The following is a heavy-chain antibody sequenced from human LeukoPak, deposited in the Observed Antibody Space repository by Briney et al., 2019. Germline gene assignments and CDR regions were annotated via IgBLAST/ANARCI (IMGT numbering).Heavy chain of an antibody. V-gene: IGHV3-23*01. J-gene: IGHJ4*02. D-gene: IGHD2-21*01. CDR2: ISSTDADT. CDR3: AKAPVTSCRGAYCYPFDY. CDR1: GFSLSSYA. Sequence: GGSLRLSCAASGFSLSSYAMSWVRQAPGKGLEWVSAISSTDADTYHADSVRGRFTISRDSSKNTLYLQMNSLRAEDAAVYYCAKAPVTSCRGAYCYPFDYWGQGTLVTVSS.